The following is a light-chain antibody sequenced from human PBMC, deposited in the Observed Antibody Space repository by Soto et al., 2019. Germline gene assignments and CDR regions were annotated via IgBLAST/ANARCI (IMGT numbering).Light chain of an antibody. Sequence: QSVLTQPPSLSAAPGQKVTISCSGTSSNIGNSYVSWYQQLPGKAPKVLIYENNKRPSGIPDRFSGSKSGASATLGITGLQTGDEADYYCGTWDTSLSAGVFGGGTKLTDL. CDR1: SSNIGNSY. V-gene: IGLV1-51*01. J-gene: IGLJ3*02. CDR2: ENN. CDR3: GTWDTSLSAGV.